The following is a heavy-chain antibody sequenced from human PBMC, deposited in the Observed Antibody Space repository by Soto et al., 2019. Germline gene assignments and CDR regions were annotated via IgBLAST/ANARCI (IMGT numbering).Heavy chain of an antibody. D-gene: IGHD2-15*01. V-gene: IGHV4-61*01. CDR3: ARAERGWRGGHYYHNGMDV. CDR2: IYSNGNT. CDR1: GDSVNNGRYY. Sequence: SETLSLTCTVSGDSVNNGRYYWTWIRQPPGKRVEWIWYIYSNGNTNYNPSLSSRVTISVDTSNNQFSLTLDSVPAADTAVYPCARAERGWRGGHYYHNGMDVWGQGATVT. J-gene: IGHJ6*02.